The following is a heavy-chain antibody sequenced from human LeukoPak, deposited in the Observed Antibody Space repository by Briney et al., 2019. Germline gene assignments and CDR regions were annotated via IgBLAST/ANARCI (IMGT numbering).Heavy chain of an antibody. J-gene: IGHJ4*02. CDR2: ISGSGGST. CDR3: AKSLREVIAVIDS. D-gene: IGHD6-19*01. CDR1: GFTFSSYA. Sequence: GGSLRLSCAASGFTFSSYAMSWVRQAPGKGLEWVSAISGSGGSTYYADSVKGRFTISRDNAKNSVELQMNSLRVEDTALYYCAKSLREVIAVIDSWGQGTLVTVSS. V-gene: IGHV3-23*01.